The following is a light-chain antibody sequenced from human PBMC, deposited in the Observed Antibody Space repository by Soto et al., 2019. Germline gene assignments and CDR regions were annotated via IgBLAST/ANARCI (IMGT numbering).Light chain of an antibody. CDR3: QQYYSYTVA. CDR1: QGISSY. V-gene: IGKV1-8*01. CDR2: AAS. Sequence: AIRMTQSQSSLSASTGDRVTITCRASQGISSYLAWYQQKPGKAPKLLIYAASTLQSGVPSRFSGSGSGTDFTLTISCLQSEDFATYYCQQYYSYTVAFGQGTKVDIK. J-gene: IGKJ1*01.